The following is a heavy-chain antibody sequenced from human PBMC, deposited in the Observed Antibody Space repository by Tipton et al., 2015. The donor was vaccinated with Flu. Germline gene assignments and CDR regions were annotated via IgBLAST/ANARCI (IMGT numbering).Heavy chain of an antibody. CDR3: ARNRDASSTYAMDV. CDR2: IYTGGSP. Sequence: SLRLSCAASEFTVNTNHMSWVRQAPGKGLEWVSVIYTGGSPYYADSVKGRFTISRHNSKNTLFLQMNSLRADDTAVYFCARNRDASSTYAMDVWGQGTTVIVSS. J-gene: IGHJ6*02. D-gene: IGHD5-24*01. V-gene: IGHV3-53*04. CDR1: EFTVNTNH.